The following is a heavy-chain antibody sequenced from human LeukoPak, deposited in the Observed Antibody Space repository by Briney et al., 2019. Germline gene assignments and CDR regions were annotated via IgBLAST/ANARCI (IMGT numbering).Heavy chain of an antibody. Sequence: PGGSLRLSCAASGFTFSSYAMTWVRQAPGKGLEWVSSISGRGDKTYYAVSVKGRFTLSRDNSKNTLYLQMNSLRVEDTAVYYCAKGLYSSSWYFDYWGQGTLVAVSS. J-gene: IGHJ4*02. CDR2: ISGRGDKT. CDR3: AKGLYSSSWYFDY. V-gene: IGHV3-23*01. D-gene: IGHD6-13*01. CDR1: GFTFSSYA.